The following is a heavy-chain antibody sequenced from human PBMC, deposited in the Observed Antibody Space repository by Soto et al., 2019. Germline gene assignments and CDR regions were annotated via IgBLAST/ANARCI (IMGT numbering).Heavy chain of an antibody. V-gene: IGHV3-23*01. J-gene: IGHJ4*02. CDR2: ISGSGVTT. Sequence: EVQLLESGGGLVQPGGSLRLSCAASGLTFSSYALSWVRQAPGKGLEWVSGISGSGVTTYYADSVKGRFTISRDNSKNTLFLKMNSLRAEDTALYYCAKYDYLDYAAPDYWGQGTLVTVSS. D-gene: IGHD4-17*01. CDR1: GLTFSSYA. CDR3: AKYDYLDYAAPDY.